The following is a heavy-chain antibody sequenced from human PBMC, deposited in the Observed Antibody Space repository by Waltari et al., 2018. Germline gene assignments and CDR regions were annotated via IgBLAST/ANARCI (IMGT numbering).Heavy chain of an antibody. CDR2: IYYNGST. Sequence: QLQLQESGPGLVKPSETLSLTCTVSGGSISSSSNYYWCWIRQPPGKGLEWIGSIYYNGSTYYNRSLRRRVTISVDTSKNQFALKLSSVTAADTVVYYCARRAWGSGWSYWGQGTLVAVSS. J-gene: IGHJ4*02. V-gene: IGHV4-39*01. CDR3: ARRAWGSGWSY. CDR1: GGSISSSSNYY. D-gene: IGHD6-19*01.